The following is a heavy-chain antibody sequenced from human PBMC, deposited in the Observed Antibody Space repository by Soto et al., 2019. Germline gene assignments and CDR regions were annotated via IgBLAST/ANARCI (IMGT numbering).Heavy chain of an antibody. Sequence: PGGSLRLSCAASGFTFSDYEMHWVRQAPGKGLEWVAYISSSGVTLYYADSVRGRFTISRDNARSSMDLQMNSLRAEDTAVYYCKRDQTWNKAFEIWGQGTMVTVSS. J-gene: IGHJ3*02. CDR2: ISSSGVTL. CDR1: GFTFSDYE. D-gene: IGHD1-1*01. CDR3: KRDQTWNKAFEI. V-gene: IGHV3-48*03.